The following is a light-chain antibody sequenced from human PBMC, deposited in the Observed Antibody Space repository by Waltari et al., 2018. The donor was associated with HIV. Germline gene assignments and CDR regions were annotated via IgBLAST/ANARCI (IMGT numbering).Light chain of an antibody. J-gene: IGLJ2*01. Sequence: QSALNQPASVSGSPGQSITISCTGTSSDVGGYNYVPWYQQHPGKAPKLMIYEVSNGPSGVSNRFSGSKSGNTASLTISGLQAEDEADYYCSSYTSSNTLVVFGGGTKLTVL. CDR2: EVS. CDR1: SSDVGGYNY. CDR3: SSYTSSNTLVV. V-gene: IGLV2-14*01.